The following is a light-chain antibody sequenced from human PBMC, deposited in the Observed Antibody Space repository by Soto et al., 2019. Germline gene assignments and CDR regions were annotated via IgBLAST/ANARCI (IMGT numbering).Light chain of an antibody. CDR1: SSDVGGYNY. CDR3: SSYTSSSTPNV. J-gene: IGLJ1*01. CDR2: EVS. Sequence: QSALTQPASVSGSPGQSITLSCTGTSSDVGGYNYVSWYQQHPGKAPKLMIYEVSNRPSGVSDRFSGSKSGNTASLTISGLQAEDEADYYCSSYTSSSTPNVFGTGTKLTVL. V-gene: IGLV2-14*01.